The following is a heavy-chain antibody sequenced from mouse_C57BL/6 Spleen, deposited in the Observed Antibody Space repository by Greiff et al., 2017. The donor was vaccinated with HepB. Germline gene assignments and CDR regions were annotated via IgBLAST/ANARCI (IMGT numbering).Heavy chain of an antibody. D-gene: IGHD1-1*01. Sequence: ESGPGLVKPSQSLSLTCSVTGYSITSGYYWNWIRQFPGNKLEWMGYISYDGSNNYNPSLKNRISITRDTSKNQFFLKLNSVTTEDTATYYCARDQGTTVVAKGYFDYWGQGTTLTVSS. V-gene: IGHV3-6*01. CDR1: GYSITSGYY. J-gene: IGHJ2*01. CDR3: ARDQGTTVVAKGYFDY. CDR2: ISYDGSN.